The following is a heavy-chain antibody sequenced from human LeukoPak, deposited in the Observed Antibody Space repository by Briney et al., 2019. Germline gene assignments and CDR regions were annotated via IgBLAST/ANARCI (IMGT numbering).Heavy chain of an antibody. D-gene: IGHD3-9*01. CDR2: ISGSGGST. J-gene: IGHJ4*02. V-gene: IGHV3-23*01. CDR1: GFTFSSYA. CDR3: AKGRGHVLRYFDWLLDY. Sequence: PGGSLRLSCAASGFTFSSYAMSWVRQAPGEGLEWVSAISGSGGSTYYADSVKGRFTISRDNSKNTLYLQMNSLRAGDTAVYYCAKGRGHVLRYFDWLLDYWGQGTLVTVSS.